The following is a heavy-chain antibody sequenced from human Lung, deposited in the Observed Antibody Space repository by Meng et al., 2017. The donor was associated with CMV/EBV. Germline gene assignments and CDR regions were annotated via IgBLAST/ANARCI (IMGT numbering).Heavy chain of an antibody. V-gene: IGHV3-21*01. J-gene: IGHJ4*02. D-gene: IGHD3-22*01. Sequence: ESXKISXAASGFIFNTYTLNWVRQAPGKGLEWVSSINSNSNNILYADSVKGRFTISRDNAKSSLSLQMNSLRAEDTAVYYCARDRRYDTSGYPDYWGQGXLVTVSS. CDR2: INSNSNNI. CDR1: GFIFNTYT. CDR3: ARDRRYDTSGYPDY.